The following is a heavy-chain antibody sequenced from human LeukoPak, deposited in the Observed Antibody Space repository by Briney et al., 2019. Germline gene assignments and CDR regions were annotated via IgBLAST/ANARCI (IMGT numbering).Heavy chain of an antibody. Sequence: GGSLRLSCAASGLTFGSYTMSWVRQAPGKGLEWVSGITATGGRTYYADSVKGRFTISRDSSKNTLYLQLNSLGVDDTAVYYCATSMGGGNIDYWGQGTLVTVSS. CDR3: ATSMGGGNIDY. CDR2: ITATGGRT. J-gene: IGHJ4*02. V-gene: IGHV3-23*01. D-gene: IGHD3-16*01. CDR1: GLTFGSYT.